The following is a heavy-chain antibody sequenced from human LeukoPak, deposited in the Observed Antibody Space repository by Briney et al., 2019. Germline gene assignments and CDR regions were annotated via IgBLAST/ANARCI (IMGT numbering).Heavy chain of an antibody. J-gene: IGHJ5*02. Sequence: SETLSLTCTVSGGSISTYYWTWIRQPPGKGLEWIGYMSYSGRNNQNPSLKSRVTISVDASKNQFSLTLSSVTAADTAVYYCARRCSGDYGHWLDPWGQGTLVTVSS. D-gene: IGHD4-17*01. CDR2: MSYSGRN. CDR3: ARRCSGDYGHWLDP. V-gene: IGHV4-59*08. CDR1: GGSISTYY.